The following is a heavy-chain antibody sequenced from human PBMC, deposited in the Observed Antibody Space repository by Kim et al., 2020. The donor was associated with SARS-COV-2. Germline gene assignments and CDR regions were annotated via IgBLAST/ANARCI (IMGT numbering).Heavy chain of an antibody. J-gene: IGHJ6*02. Sequence: GGSLRLSCAASGFNFNNAWMSWVRQAPGKGLEWVGRIKSKTDGGTRDYAAPVKGRFTISRDDSKNTLYLQTNSLKTEDTAVYYCATVEYYYGSGSYEVDVWGQGTTVTVSS. CDR2: IKSKTDGGTR. CDR3: ATVEYYYGSGSYEVDV. V-gene: IGHV3-15*01. CDR1: GFNFNNAW. D-gene: IGHD3-10*01.